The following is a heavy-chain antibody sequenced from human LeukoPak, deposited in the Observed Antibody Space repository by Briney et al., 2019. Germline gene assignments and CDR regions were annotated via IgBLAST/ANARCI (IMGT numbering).Heavy chain of an antibody. V-gene: IGHV1-18*01. Sequence: GASVKVSCKASGYTFTSYGISWVRQAPGQGLEWMGWISSYNGNTNYAQKLQGRVTMSTGTSTGTAYMELRSLRSDDTAVYYCARRVAVARRDAFDIWGQGTMVTVSS. CDR2: ISSYNGNT. CDR3: ARRVAVARRDAFDI. J-gene: IGHJ3*02. D-gene: IGHD6-19*01. CDR1: GYTFTSYG.